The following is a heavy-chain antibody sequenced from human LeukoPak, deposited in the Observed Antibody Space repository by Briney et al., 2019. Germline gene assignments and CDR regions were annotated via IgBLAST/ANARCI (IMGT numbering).Heavy chain of an antibody. CDR1: GFTVSSNY. J-gene: IGHJ4*02. V-gene: IGHV3-21*01. CDR3: ARGRRRIAAAGATPPAPYFDY. Sequence: GGSLRLSCAASGFTVSSNYVSWVRQAPGKGLEWVSSISSSSSYIYYADSVKGRFTISRDNAKNSLYLQMNSLRAEDTAVYYCARGRRRIAAAGATPPAPYFDYWGQGTLVTVSS. CDR2: ISSSSSYI. D-gene: IGHD6-13*01.